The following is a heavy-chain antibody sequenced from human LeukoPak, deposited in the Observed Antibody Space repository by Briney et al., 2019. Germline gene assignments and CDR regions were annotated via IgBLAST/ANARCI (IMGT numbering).Heavy chain of an antibody. CDR2: FDPEDGET. Sequence: ASVKVSCKVSGYTLTELSMHWVRQAPGKGLEWMGGFDPEDGETIYAQKFQGRVTMTEDTSTDTAYMELSSLRSEDTAVYYCATAPLPDIVVVPAAILFDYWGQGTLVTVSS. D-gene: IGHD2-2*01. J-gene: IGHJ4*02. V-gene: IGHV1-24*01. CDR1: GYTLTELS. CDR3: ATAPLPDIVVVPAAILFDY.